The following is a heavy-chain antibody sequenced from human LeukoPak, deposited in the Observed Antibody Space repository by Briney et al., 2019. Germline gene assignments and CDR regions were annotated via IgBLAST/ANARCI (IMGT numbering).Heavy chain of an antibody. J-gene: IGHJ4*02. CDR1: GFSFSVYE. D-gene: IGHD6-19*01. CDR3: TTLAVARNFDY. Sequence: QPGGSLRLSCAASGFSFSVYEMHWVRQAPGKGLEWISDISSSGTTTYDADSVKGRFTISRDNAKNSLYLQMNSLRAEDTAVYYCTTLAVARNFDYWGQGTLVTVSS. V-gene: IGHV3-48*03. CDR2: ISSSGTTT.